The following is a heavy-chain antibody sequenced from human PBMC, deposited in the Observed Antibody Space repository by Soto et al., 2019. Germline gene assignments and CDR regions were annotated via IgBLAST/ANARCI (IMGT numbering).Heavy chain of an antibody. V-gene: IGHV1-18*01. CDR1: GYTFTSHG. CDR2: ISAYNGNT. Sequence: QVQLVQSGAEVKKPGASVKVSCKASGYTFTSHGISWVRQAPGQGLEWMGWISAYNGNTNYAQKLQGRVTMTTDTSTSTAYTELRSLRSDDTAVYYWAIHSIAAAGPFDFWGQGTLVSVSS. J-gene: IGHJ4*02. CDR3: AIHSIAAAGPFDF. D-gene: IGHD6-13*01.